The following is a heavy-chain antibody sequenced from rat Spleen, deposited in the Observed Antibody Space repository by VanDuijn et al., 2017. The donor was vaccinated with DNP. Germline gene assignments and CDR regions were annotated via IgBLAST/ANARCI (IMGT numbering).Heavy chain of an antibody. V-gene: IGHV5-20*01. D-gene: IGHD4-3*01. J-gene: IGHJ1*01. CDR2: ITNSGGGT. CDR1: GFNFNDHW. Sequence: EVKLVESGGGLVQPGRSLKLSCAASGFNFNDHWMGWVRQAPTKGLEWVASITNSGGGTYYRNSVKGRLTISRDNAKSTLFLQMDSRRSEDTATDFCTRDRGDWYFDFWGPGTMVTVSS. CDR3: TRDRGDWYFDF.